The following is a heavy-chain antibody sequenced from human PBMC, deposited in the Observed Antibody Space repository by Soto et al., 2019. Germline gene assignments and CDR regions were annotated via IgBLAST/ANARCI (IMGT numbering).Heavy chain of an antibody. CDR2: ISSSSSTI. Sequence: EVQLVESGGGLVQPGGSLRLSCAASGFTFSSYSMNWVRQAPGKGLEWVSYISSSSSTIYYADSVKGRFTISRDNAKNSLFLQMNSLRAEDTAVYDCARDLNSGLFDYWGQGTLVTVSS. CDR1: GFTFSSYS. J-gene: IGHJ4*02. V-gene: IGHV3-48*01. D-gene: IGHD2-15*01. CDR3: ARDLNSGLFDY.